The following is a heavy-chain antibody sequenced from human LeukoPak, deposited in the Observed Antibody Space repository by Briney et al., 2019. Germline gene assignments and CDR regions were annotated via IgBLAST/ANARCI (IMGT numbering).Heavy chain of an antibody. V-gene: IGHV1-24*01. CDR1: GYTLTELS. Sequence: ASVTVSCKVSGYTLTELSMHWVRQALGKGLEWMGGFDPEDGETIYAQKFQGRVTMTEDTSTDTAYMELSSLRSEDTAVYYCATGPKYYYGSGSFNWFDPWGQGTLVTVSS. J-gene: IGHJ5*02. CDR2: FDPEDGET. D-gene: IGHD3-10*01. CDR3: ATGPKYYYGSGSFNWFDP.